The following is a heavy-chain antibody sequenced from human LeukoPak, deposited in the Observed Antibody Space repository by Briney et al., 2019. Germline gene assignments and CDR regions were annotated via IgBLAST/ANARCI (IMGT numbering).Heavy chain of an antibody. CDR1: GITFSSYA. D-gene: IGHD5-24*01. Sequence: GGSLRLSCAASGITFSSYAMRWVRQAPGKGLEWASGLSGSGDDTEYADSVQGPFTISRDNSKNKVYLQMNSLRAEDTAVYYCAVQRGGDGYNTFDDWGQGTLVTVSS. V-gene: IGHV3-23*01. CDR3: AVQRGGDGYNTFDD. CDR2: LSGSGDDT. J-gene: IGHJ4*02.